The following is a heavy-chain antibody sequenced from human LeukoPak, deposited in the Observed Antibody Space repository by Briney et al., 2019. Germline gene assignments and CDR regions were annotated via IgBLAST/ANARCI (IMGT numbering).Heavy chain of an antibody. CDR3: ARGGDGYTEYWYFDL. CDR2: INPNSGGT. Sequence: ASVKGSCKASGYTFTGDYMHWVRQAPGQGLEWMGWINPNSGGTNYAQKFQGRVTMTRDTSISTAYMELSRLRSDDTAVYYCARGGDGYTEYWYFDLWGRGTLVTVSS. CDR1: GYTFTGDY. D-gene: IGHD5-24*01. V-gene: IGHV1-2*02. J-gene: IGHJ2*01.